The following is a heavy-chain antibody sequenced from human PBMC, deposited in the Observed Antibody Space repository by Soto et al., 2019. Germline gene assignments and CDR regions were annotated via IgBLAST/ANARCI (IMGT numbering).Heavy chain of an antibody. CDR2: FNPYTGGT. V-gene: IGHV1-46*01. J-gene: IGHJ5*02. Sequence: QGQLVQSGAEVKKPGASVKVSCKASGYTFTTYYIHWMRQAPGQGLEWMGMFNPYTGGTRYAHKFQGRVTMAGDTSTSTGYMELSRLRSDATAVYYCARLWVEIGTEFDPWGQGTLVTVSS. CDR1: GYTFTTYY. CDR3: ARLWVEIGTEFDP. D-gene: IGHD1-1*01.